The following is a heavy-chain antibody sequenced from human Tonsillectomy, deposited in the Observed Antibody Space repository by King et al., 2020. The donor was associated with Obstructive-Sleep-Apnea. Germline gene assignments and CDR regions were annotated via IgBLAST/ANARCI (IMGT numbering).Heavy chain of an antibody. CDR3: ARADGYNFGQHSYFDY. D-gene: IGHD5-24*01. Sequence: QMQLQESGPGLVKTSETLSLTCTVSDYSISSGYYWGWIRQPPWKGLEWIGIIYHSGSPHYNPSLKSRLSISVDTSKNQFALKLRSVTAEDTAVYYCARADGYNFGQHSYFDYWGQGTLVTVSS. CDR2: IYHSGSP. CDR1: DYSISSGYY. V-gene: IGHV4-38-2*02. J-gene: IGHJ4*02.